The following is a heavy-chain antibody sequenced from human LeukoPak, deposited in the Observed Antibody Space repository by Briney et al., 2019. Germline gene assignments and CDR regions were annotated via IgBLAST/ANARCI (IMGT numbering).Heavy chain of an antibody. J-gene: IGHJ3*02. CDR3: ARGNGYSYGYAFDI. D-gene: IGHD5-18*01. CDR2: MNPNSGNT. V-gene: IGHV1-8*01. CDR1: GYTFTSYD. Sequence: ASVKVSCKASGYTFTSYDINWVRQATGQGLEWMGWMNPNSGNTGYAQKFQGRVTMTRNTSISTAYMELSSLRSEDTAVYYCARGNGYSYGYAFDIWGQGTMVTVSS.